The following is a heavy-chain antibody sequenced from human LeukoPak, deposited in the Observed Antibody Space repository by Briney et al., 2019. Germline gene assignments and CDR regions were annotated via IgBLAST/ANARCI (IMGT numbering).Heavy chain of an antibody. Sequence: SETLSLTCTVYGGSFSGYYWSWIRQPPGKGLEWIGEINESGTTNYNPSLKSRVTMSTDTAKNQFSLRLTSVTAADTAVYYCAKSSYSIFDYWGQGTLVTVSS. V-gene: IGHV4-34*01. D-gene: IGHD5-18*01. CDR2: INESGTT. CDR3: AKSSYSIFDY. CDR1: GGSFSGYY. J-gene: IGHJ4*02.